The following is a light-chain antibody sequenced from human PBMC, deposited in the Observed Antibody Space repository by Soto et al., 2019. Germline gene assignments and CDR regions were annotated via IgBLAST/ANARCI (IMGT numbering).Light chain of an antibody. J-gene: IGKJ5*01. CDR1: QGISSA. V-gene: IGKV1D-13*01. CDR3: QQFNNYPL. CDR2: DAS. Sequence: AIQLTQSPSSLSASVGDRVTITCRASQGISSALAWYQQKPGKAPKLLIYDASSLESGVPSRFSGSGSGTDFTLTFISLQPEDFATYYCQQFNNYPLFGQGTRLEIK.